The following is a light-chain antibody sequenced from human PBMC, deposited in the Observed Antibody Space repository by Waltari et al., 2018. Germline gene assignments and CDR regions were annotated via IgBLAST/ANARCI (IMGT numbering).Light chain of an antibody. CDR2: RNN. Sequence: QSVLTQPPSASGTPGQRVTVSCSGSSSNIGSTYVYWYQQLPGTAPRLLIYRNNQRPAGVPDRFSGSKSGTSASLAISGLRSEDEADYYCATWDDSLSAWVFCGGTKLTVL. CDR1: SSNIGSTY. CDR3: ATWDDSLSAWV. V-gene: IGLV1-47*01. J-gene: IGLJ3*02.